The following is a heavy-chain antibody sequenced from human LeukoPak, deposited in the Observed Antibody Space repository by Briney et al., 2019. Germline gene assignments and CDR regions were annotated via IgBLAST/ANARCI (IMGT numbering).Heavy chain of an antibody. D-gene: IGHD6-13*01. Sequence: GGSLRLSCAASGFTFSSYGMHWVRQAPGKGLVGGAFIRYDGSNKYYADSVQGRFTISRDNSKNTLYLQMNSLRAEDTVVYYCAKDIAAAGLYFDYWGQGTLVTVSS. CDR2: IRYDGSNK. CDR3: AKDIAAAGLYFDY. J-gene: IGHJ4*02. CDR1: GFTFSSYG. V-gene: IGHV3-30*02.